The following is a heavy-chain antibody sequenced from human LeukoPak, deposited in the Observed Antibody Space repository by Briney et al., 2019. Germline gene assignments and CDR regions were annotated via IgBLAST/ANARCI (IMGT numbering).Heavy chain of an antibody. CDR1: GFTFSTYW. CDR2: IKQGGSEK. V-gene: IGHV3-7*01. J-gene: IGHJ4*02. Sequence: GGSLRLSCAASGFTFSTYWMSWVRQAPGKGLEWVANIKQGGSEKYYVDSVKGRFTISRDNAKNSLYLQMNTLRPEDTAVYYCTRERQNKDFWSGGDYWGQGTLVTVSS. D-gene: IGHD3-3*01. CDR3: TRERQNKDFWSGGDY.